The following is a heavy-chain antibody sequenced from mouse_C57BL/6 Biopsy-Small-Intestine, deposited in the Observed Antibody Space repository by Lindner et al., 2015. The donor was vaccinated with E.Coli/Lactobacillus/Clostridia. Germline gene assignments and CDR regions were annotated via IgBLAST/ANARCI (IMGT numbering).Heavy chain of an antibody. V-gene: IGHV1-74*01. J-gene: IGHJ4*01. CDR2: VVPILDLA. CDR3: ARSCSGGTCFGWFDP. Sequence: SVKVSCKPSVGTFSSXTFSWVRQAPGQGLEWMGRVVPILDLANYAQKFQGRLTITADKSTDTVYMELSSLTSEDTAMYYCARSCSGGTCFGWFDPWGQGTLVTVSS. D-gene: IGHD1-3*01. CDR1: VGTFSSXT.